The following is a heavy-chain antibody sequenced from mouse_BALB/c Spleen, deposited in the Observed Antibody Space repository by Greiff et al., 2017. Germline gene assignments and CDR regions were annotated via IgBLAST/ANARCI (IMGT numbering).Heavy chain of an antibody. V-gene: IGHV1-63*02. CDR2: IYPGGGYT. CDR1: GYTFTNYW. Sequence: QVQLKESGAELVRPGTSVKISCKASGYTFTNYWLGWVKQRPGHGLEWIGDIYPGGGYTNYNEKFKGKATLTADTSSSTAYMQLSSLTSEDSAVYFCAIYYDYDALDYWGQGTTLTVSS. CDR3: AIYYDYDALDY. D-gene: IGHD2-4*01. J-gene: IGHJ2*01.